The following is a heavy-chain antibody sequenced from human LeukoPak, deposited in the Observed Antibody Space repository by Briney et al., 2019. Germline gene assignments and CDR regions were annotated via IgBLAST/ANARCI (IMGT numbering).Heavy chain of an antibody. D-gene: IGHD3-16*01. V-gene: IGHV1-2*06. Sequence: ASVKVSCKASGYTFTRYYMHWVRQAPGQGLEWMGRIDPSGGVTNYAHKFQGRVTMTRDTSISTAYMELSRLTSDDTAVYYCARYVDGLDSWGQGTLVTVSS. CDR1: GYTFTRYY. CDR3: ARYVDGLDS. J-gene: IGHJ5*01. CDR2: IDPSGGVT.